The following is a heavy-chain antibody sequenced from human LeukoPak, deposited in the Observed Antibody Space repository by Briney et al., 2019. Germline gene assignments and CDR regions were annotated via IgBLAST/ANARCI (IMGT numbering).Heavy chain of an antibody. V-gene: IGHV4-4*07. CDR1: GGSISSYY. Sequence: PSETLSLTCTVSGGSISSYYWSWIRQPAGKGLEWIGRIYTSGGINYNPSLKSRVTMSGDTSKKQFSLKLTSVTAADTAVYYCATTAIPSVGTYYYYYMDVWGKGTTVTVSS. CDR3: ATTAIPSVGTYYYYYMDV. CDR2: IYTSGGI. J-gene: IGHJ6*03. D-gene: IGHD1/OR15-1a*01.